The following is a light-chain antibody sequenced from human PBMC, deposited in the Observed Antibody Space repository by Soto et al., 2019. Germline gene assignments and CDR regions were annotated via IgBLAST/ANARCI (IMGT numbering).Light chain of an antibody. V-gene: IGLV2-14*01. CDR2: EVS. CDR3: SSYTSSSTRV. CDR1: SSDVGGYNY. Sequence: QSALTLPASVSGSPGQSITISCTGTSSDVGGYNYGSWYQQHPGKAPKLMIYEVSNRPSGVSNRFSGSKSGNTASLTISGLQAEDDADYYCSSYTSSSTRVFGAGTPLTVL. J-gene: IGLJ3*02.